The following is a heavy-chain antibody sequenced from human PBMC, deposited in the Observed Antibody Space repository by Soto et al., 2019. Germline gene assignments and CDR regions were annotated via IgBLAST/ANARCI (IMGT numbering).Heavy chain of an antibody. D-gene: IGHD3-10*01. CDR2: INWNGGST. CDR1: GFTFDDYG. Sequence: EVQLVESGGGVVRPGGSLRLSCAASGFTFDDYGMSWVRQAPGKGLEWVSGINWNGGSTGYADSVKGRFTISRDNATNSLYLQMNSLRAEDTALYYCARGPYYYGSGSYPPFDYWGQGTLVTVSS. CDR3: ARGPYYYGSGSYPPFDY. J-gene: IGHJ4*02. V-gene: IGHV3-20*04.